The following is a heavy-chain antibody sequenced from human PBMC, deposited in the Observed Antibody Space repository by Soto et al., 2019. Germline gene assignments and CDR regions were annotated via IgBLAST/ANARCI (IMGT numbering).Heavy chain of an antibody. J-gene: IGHJ5*02. CDR2: INHSGST. Sequence: TSEPLCHTSGADAGTFSDYYCSWISKPPGKELEWIGEINHSGSTNYNPSLKSRVTMSVDTSKNQFSLKLSSVTAADTAVYYCARDFFGHIAPAGIYWFDPWGQGTLVTVS. V-gene: IGHV4-34*01. CDR3: ARDFFGHIAPAGIYWFDP. CDR1: AGTFSDYY. D-gene: IGHD2-2*02.